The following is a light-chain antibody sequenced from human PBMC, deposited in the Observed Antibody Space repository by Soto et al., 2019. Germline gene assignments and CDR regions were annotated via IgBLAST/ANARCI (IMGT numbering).Light chain of an antibody. V-gene: IGLV2-8*01. CDR2: EVS. J-gene: IGLJ2*01. CDR1: SSDVGGYNY. CDR3: SSYAGSNNLVV. Sequence: QSALTQPPSATGSPGQSVTIACTGTSSDVGGYNYVSWYQQHPGRAPKLMIYEVSMRTSGVPDRFSGSKSGNTASLTVSGRQAEDEADYYCSSYAGSNNLVVFGGGTKLTVL.